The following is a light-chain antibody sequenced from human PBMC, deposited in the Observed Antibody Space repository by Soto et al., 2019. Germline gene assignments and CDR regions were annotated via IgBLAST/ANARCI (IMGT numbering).Light chain of an antibody. V-gene: IGLV2-14*01. Sequence: QPVLTQPASVSGSPGQSITISCTGTSSDVGGYNYVSWYQQHPGKAPKLMICDVSDRPSGISNRFSGSKSGNTASLTISGLQAEDEADYYCSSYTTSSTYVFGTGTKVTVL. CDR1: SSDVGGYNY. CDR2: DVS. CDR3: SSYTTSSTYV. J-gene: IGLJ1*01.